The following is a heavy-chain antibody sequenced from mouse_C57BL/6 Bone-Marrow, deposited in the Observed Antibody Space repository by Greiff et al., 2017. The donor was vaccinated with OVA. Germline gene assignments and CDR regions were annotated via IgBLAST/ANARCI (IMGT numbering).Heavy chain of an antibody. D-gene: IGHD2-4*01. Sequence: EVQVVESGEGLVKPGGSLKLSCAASGFTFSSYAMSWVRQTPEKRLEWVAYISSGGDYIYYADTVKGRFTISRDNARNTLYLQMSSLKSEDTAMYYCTRDIDYDFYWYFDVWGTGTTVTVSS. CDR2: ISSGGDYI. CDR1: GFTFSSYA. J-gene: IGHJ1*03. V-gene: IGHV5-9-1*02. CDR3: TRDIDYDFYWYFDV.